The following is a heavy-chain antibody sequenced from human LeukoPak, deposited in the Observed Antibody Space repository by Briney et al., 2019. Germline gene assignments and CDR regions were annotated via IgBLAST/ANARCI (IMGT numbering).Heavy chain of an antibody. D-gene: IGHD4-17*01. Sequence: PSQTLSLTCTVSGGSISSGDYYWSWIRQPPGKDLEWIGYIYYSGSTYYNPSLKSRVTISVDTSKNQFSLKLSSVTAADTAVYYCARDRPVTTHAFDIWGQGTMVTVSS. CDR3: ARDRPVTTHAFDI. CDR2: IYYSGST. CDR1: GGSISSGDYY. J-gene: IGHJ3*02. V-gene: IGHV4-30-4*08.